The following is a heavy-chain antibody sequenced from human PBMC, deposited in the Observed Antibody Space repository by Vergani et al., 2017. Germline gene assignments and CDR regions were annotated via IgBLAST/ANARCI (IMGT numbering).Heavy chain of an antibody. CDR1: GFTFSSYS. J-gene: IGHJ4*02. CDR2: ISSSSSYI. D-gene: IGHD3-22*01. Sequence: EVQLVESGGGLVKPGGSLRFPWAASGFTFSSYSMNGVRQAPGKGLGWVSSISSSSSYIYYADSVKGRFTISRDNAKNSLYLQMNSLRAEDTAVYYCARDTLLYYDSSGYYDYWGQGTLVTVSS. CDR3: ARDTLLYYDSSGYYDY. V-gene: IGHV3-21*01.